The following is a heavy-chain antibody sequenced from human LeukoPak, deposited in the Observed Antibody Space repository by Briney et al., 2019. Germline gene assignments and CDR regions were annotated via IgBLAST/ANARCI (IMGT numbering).Heavy chain of an antibody. J-gene: IGHJ5*02. V-gene: IGHV5-51*01. D-gene: IGHD3-16*01. Sequence: GESLKISCRGFGYTFADYWIGWVRQMPGKGLGCMGIIFPRDSDIRYSPSFEGQITISVDNFITTAYLQWTSLKASDTATYYCARLEGDNWFDPWGQGTLVTVSS. CDR3: ARLEGDNWFDP. CDR2: IFPRDSDI. CDR1: GYTFADYW.